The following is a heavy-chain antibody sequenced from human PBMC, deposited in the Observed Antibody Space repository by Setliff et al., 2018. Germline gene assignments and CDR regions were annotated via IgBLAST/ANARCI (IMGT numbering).Heavy chain of an antibody. CDR2: ISGYDGNT. Sequence: GASVKVSCKTSGYTFSNYGVSWVRQAPGQGLEWVGWISGYDGNTKYAQNLHDRVTMTTDTSTTTAYMELRSLRSDDTAVYYCARERIYDGLNYNGMDVWGQGTTVTV. CDR1: GYTFSNYG. V-gene: IGHV1-18*01. CDR3: ARERIYDGLNYNGMDV. J-gene: IGHJ6*01. D-gene: IGHD3-3*01.